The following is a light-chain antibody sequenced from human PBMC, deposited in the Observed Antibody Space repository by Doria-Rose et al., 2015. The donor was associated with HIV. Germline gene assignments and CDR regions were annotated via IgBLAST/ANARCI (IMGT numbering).Light chain of an antibody. Sequence: DIQMTQSPSSLSASVGDRVTITCRASQDITNDLGWYQQKPGEAPKRLIYAASTLQSGVPSRFSGSGSGTEFTLTINTLQPEDFATYYCLQHNTYPRTFGQGTKVEIK. CDR1: QDITND. V-gene: IGKV1-17*01. CDR2: AAS. J-gene: IGKJ1*01. CDR3: LQHNTYPRT.